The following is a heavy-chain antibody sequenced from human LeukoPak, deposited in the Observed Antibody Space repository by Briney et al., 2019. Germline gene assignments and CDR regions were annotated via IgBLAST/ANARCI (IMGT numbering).Heavy chain of an antibody. J-gene: IGHJ4*02. CDR1: GFTFSNYA. CDR3: ARSGSSWYRFDY. D-gene: IGHD6-13*01. V-gene: IGHV3-23*01. Sequence: GGSLRLSCEASGFTFSNYAMSWVRQAPGKGLEWVSVISGSSGSKYYADSVKGRFTISRDNSKNTLFLQMNSLRAEDTAVYYCARSGSSWYRFDYWGQGTLVTVSS. CDR2: ISGSSGSK.